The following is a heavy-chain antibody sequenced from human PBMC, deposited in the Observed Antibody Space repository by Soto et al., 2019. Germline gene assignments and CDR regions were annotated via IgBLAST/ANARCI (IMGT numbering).Heavy chain of an antibody. Sequence: HLVQSGAEVKQPGASVKVSCKASGYTFKDYFLHWVRQAPGQGLEWLGWINPNNGGTDYAQKFQGRVTMTRDTSLSKAYMEVRGLRSGDTAVYYCARDPSPDFWSGYYDYWGQGTLITVSS. V-gene: IGHV1-2*02. CDR1: GYTFKDYF. D-gene: IGHD3-3*01. CDR3: ARDPSPDFWSGYYDY. CDR2: INPNNGGT. J-gene: IGHJ4*02.